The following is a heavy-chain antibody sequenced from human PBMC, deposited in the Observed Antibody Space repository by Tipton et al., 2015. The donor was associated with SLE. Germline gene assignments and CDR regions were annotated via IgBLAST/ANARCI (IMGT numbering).Heavy chain of an antibody. J-gene: IGHJ3*02. V-gene: IGHV4-39*07. CDR3: ARRVVGDGFDI. CDR1: GGSISSSSYY. Sequence: LRLSCTVPGGSISSSSYYWGWSRQPPGKGLEWIGGIVYSGSTYYNPSVKSRVTIPVDTSKNQFSLKLSSVTAADTAVYYCARRVVGDGFDIWGQGTMVNVSS. D-gene: IGHD2-15*01. CDR2: IVYSGST.